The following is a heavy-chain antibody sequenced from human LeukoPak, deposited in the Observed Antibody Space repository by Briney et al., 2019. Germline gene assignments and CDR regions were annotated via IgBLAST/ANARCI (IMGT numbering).Heavy chain of an antibody. D-gene: IGHD3-22*01. V-gene: IGHV1-2*02. Sequence: VASVKVSCKASGYTFTGYYMHWVRQAPGQGLEWMGWINPNSGGTNYAQKFQGRVTMTRDTSISTAYMELSRLRSDDTAVYYCASIGGSSGQGEGFDYWGQGTLVTVSS. CDR1: GYTFTGYY. CDR3: ASIGGSSGQGEGFDY. J-gene: IGHJ4*02. CDR2: INPNSGGT.